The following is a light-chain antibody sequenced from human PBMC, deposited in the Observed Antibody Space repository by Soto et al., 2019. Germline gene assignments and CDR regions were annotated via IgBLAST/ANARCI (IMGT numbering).Light chain of an antibody. CDR3: NSHRDINPYYV. V-gene: IGLV2-14*01. CDR2: EVT. Sequence: QSALTQPASVSGSPGQSITISCTGTSNDVGGYNSVSWYQQYPGKAPKLLIFEVTNRPSGVSSRFSGSKSGNTASLTISGLQAEDEADYYCNSHRDINPYYVFGTGTKLTVL. CDR1: SNDVGGYNS. J-gene: IGLJ1*01.